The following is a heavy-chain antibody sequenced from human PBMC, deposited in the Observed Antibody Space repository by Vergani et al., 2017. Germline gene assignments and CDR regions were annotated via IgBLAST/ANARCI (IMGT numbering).Heavy chain of an antibody. J-gene: IGHJ4*02. V-gene: IGHV1-3*04. Sequence: QVQLVQSGAEVKKPGASVKVSCKASGYIFTSYAMHWVRQAPGQRLEWLGWINTGNGNTNYSQKFQGRVNITRDTSASTAYMELSSLRSEDTAVYYCARDRYCTNGVCYPDYWGQGTLVTVSS. CDR2: INTGNGNT. D-gene: IGHD2-8*01. CDR3: ARDRYCTNGVCYPDY. CDR1: GYIFTSYA.